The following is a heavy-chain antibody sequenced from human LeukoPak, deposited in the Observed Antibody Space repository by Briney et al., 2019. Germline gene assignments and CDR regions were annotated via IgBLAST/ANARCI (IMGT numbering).Heavy chain of an antibody. V-gene: IGHV1-8*01. D-gene: IGHD2-2*01. Sequence: ASVKVSCKASGYTFTSYDINLVRQATGQGLEWMGWMNPNSGNTGYAQKFQGRVTMTRNTSISTAYMELSSLRSEDTAVYYCASSRGYCSSTSCTFDYWGQGTLVTVSS. CDR3: ASSRGYCSSTSCTFDY. CDR1: GYTFTSYD. J-gene: IGHJ4*02. CDR2: MNPNSGNT.